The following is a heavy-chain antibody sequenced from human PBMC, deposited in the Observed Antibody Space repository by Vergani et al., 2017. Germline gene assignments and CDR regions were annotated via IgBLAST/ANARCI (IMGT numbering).Heavy chain of an antibody. CDR1: GGTISSSSYR. CDR2: IYYVGNA. CDR3: ARGGRMVRGVINWFDP. D-gene: IGHD3-10*01. Sequence: QVQLQESGPGVVKPSETLSLTCTASGGTISSSSYRWAWLRQPPGKELEWIGSIYYVGNADYNPSLESRVTMSVDTSKNQFSLNLISVTAADTAVYFCARGGRMVRGVINWFDPWGQGTLVTVSS. V-gene: IGHV4-39*01. J-gene: IGHJ5*02.